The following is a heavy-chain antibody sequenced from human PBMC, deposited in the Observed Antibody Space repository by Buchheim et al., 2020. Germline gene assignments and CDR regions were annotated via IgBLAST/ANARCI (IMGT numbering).Heavy chain of an antibody. CDR3: ARDRDAYDGYFYYSLDV. CDR2: IWYDGTNK. CDR1: GFTFSTYG. Sequence: QVQVVESGGGVVQPGRSLRLSCAASGFTFSTYGMHWVRQAPGQGLERVAAIWYDGTNKYYADSVQGRFTISRDNSKNRLYLQMNSLRAEDTAVYYCARDRDAYDGYFYYSLDVWGQGTT. V-gene: IGHV3-33*01. J-gene: IGHJ6*02. D-gene: IGHD5-24*01.